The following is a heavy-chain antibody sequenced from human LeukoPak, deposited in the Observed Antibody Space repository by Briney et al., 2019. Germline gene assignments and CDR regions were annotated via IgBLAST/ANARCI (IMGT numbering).Heavy chain of an antibody. V-gene: IGHV3-23*01. CDR3: AKGAQDFWSGYYTGMSSVYYYYYMDV. D-gene: IGHD3-3*01. CDR2: ISGSGGST. Sequence: PGGSLRLSCAASGFTFSSYAMSWVRQAPGKGLEWVSAISGSGGSTYYADSVKGRFTISRDNSKNTLYLQMNSLRAEDTAVYYCAKGAQDFWSGYYTGMSSVYYYYYMDVWGKGTTVTVSS. J-gene: IGHJ6*03. CDR1: GFTFSSYA.